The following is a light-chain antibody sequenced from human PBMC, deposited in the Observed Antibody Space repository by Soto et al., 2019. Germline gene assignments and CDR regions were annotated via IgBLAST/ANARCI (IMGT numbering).Light chain of an antibody. Sequence: QSVLTQPASVSGSLGQSITISCTGTSSDVGAYNRVSWYQQHPGKAPKLIIYDVNNRPSGVSNRFSGSKSGNTASLTISGLQAEDEADYYCSSYTTTGTLYVFGTGTKVT. CDR2: DVN. CDR1: SSDVGAYNR. J-gene: IGLJ1*01. V-gene: IGLV2-14*03. CDR3: SSYTTTGTLYV.